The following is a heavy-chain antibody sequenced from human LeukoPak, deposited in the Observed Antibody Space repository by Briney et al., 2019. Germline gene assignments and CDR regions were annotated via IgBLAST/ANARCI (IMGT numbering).Heavy chain of an antibody. D-gene: IGHD1-7*01. J-gene: IGHJ6*03. CDR1: GFTFNNYA. Sequence: GGSLRLSCAASGFTFNNYAMSWVRQAPGKGLEWVSAMSGSGGSTYYADSVKGRFTIPRDNTKNTLYLQINSLRAEDTAVYYCAKDKVAGTTHYYYMDVWGKGTTVTVSS. V-gene: IGHV3-23*01. CDR2: MSGSGGST. CDR3: AKDKVAGTTHYYYMDV.